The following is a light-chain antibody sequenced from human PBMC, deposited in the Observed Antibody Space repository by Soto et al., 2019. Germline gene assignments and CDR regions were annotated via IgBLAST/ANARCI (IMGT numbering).Light chain of an antibody. CDR1: SSEVGGYVY. Sequence: QSALTHPASVSRSPGQYIAISCTDTSSEVGGYVYVSLYQQHPDKAPKLIIYEVTKRPSGVSSRFSGSKSGNTASLTISALQPDDEADYYCSSHTSGDTRSFGSGTKVTV. CDR3: SSHTSGDTRS. V-gene: IGLV2-14*01. J-gene: IGLJ1*01. CDR2: EVT.